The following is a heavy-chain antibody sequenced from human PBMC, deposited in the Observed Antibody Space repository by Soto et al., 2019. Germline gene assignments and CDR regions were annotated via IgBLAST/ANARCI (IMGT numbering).Heavy chain of an antibody. CDR1: GFSFSSHT. CDR2: MSHNGVIT. V-gene: IGHV3-30-3*01. J-gene: IGHJ4*02. D-gene: IGHD3-10*01. Sequence: PGRSLRLSCAASGFSFSSHTMHWVRQAPGKGLEWLSLMSHNGVITFYAESVKGRFTISRDNSKNTLFLQMNSLTPEDTGLYYCASTQFLTIVARGNFWGLGNPVTVSS. CDR3: ASTQFLTIVARGNF.